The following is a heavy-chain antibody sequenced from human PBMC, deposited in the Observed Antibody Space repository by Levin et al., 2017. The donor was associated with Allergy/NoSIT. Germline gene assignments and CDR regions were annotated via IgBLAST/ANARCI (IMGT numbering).Heavy chain of an antibody. CDR1: GFTFSGHW. CDR2: IKQDGTEK. CDR3: AREVGQPDY. V-gene: IGHV3-7*01. Sequence: GGSLRLSCAASGFTFSGHWMTWVRQAPGKGLEWVANIKQDGTEKYYVDSVKGRFTISRDNAKNSLYLQMNSLRVEDTAVYYCAREVGQPDYWGQGTLVTVSS. D-gene: IGHD1-26*01. J-gene: IGHJ4*02.